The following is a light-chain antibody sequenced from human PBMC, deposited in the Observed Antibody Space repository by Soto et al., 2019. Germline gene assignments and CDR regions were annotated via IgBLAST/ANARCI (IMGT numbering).Light chain of an antibody. CDR3: QQSNNYPWT. V-gene: IGKV1-5*03. J-gene: IGKJ1*01. CDR1: QSISSC. CDR2: EAS. Sequence: DIPMTQSPSTLSASVGDRVTITCRASQSISSCLARYQLKPGKAPILLIYEASNLESGVPSRFSGSGSGTEFTLTISSQQPDDFATYYCQQSNNYPWTFGQGTKVEIK.